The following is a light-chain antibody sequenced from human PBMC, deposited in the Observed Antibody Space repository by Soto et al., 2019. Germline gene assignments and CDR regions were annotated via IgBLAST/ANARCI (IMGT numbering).Light chain of an antibody. J-gene: IGKJ4*01. CDR2: DAS. CDR1: QSLSRY. V-gene: IGKV3D-11*02. CDR3: QQRTNWQST. Sequence: EIVLTQSPATLSLSPRERATLSCRASQSLSRYLAWYQQKPGQAPSLLIYDASNRAAGIPARFSGSGSGTDFTLTISSLEPEDFAVYYCQQRTNWQSTFGGGTKVEIK.